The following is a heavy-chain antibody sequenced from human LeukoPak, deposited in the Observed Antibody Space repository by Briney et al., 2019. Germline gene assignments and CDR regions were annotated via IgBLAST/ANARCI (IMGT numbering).Heavy chain of an antibody. Sequence: PXETLSLTCAVYGGSFSGYYWSWIRQPPGKGLEWIGEINHSGSTNYNPSLKSRVTISVDTSKNQFSLKLSSVTAADTAVYYCAYGSGSYYRDYWGQGTLVTASS. V-gene: IGHV4-34*01. D-gene: IGHD3-10*01. J-gene: IGHJ4*02. CDR2: INHSGST. CDR1: GGSFSGYY. CDR3: AYGSGSYYRDY.